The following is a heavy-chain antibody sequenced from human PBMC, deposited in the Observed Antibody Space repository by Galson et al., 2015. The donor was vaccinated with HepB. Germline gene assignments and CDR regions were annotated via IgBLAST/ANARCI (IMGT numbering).Heavy chain of an antibody. CDR2: ISAYNGNT. CDR3: ARDLAVAGTGVRYYFDY. J-gene: IGHJ4*02. Sequence: SVKVSCKASGYTFTVYYMHWVRQAPGQGLEWVGWISAYNGNTNYAQKLQGRVTMTTDTSTSTAYMELRSLRSDDTAVYYCARDLAVAGTGVRYYFDYWGQGTLVTVSS. V-gene: IGHV1-18*04. D-gene: IGHD6-19*01. CDR1: GYTFTVYY.